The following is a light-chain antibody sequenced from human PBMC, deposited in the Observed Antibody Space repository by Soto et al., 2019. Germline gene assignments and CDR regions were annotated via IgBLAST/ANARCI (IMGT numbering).Light chain of an antibody. CDR2: DTT. J-gene: IGLJ3*02. CDR1: TGAVTSGHY. Sequence: QAVVTQEPSLTVSPGGTVTLTCGSSTGAVTSGHYPHWFQQKPGQAPRTLIYDTTNKQSWTPARFSGSLLGGKAALTLAGAQTDDEADYYCLLSYSGTNWVFGGGTKLTVL. CDR3: LLSYSGTNWV. V-gene: IGLV7-46*01.